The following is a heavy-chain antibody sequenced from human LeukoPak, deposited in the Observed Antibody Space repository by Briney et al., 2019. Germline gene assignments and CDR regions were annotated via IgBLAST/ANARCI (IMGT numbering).Heavy chain of an antibody. CDR1: GGSLSGYY. CDR2: INHSGST. V-gene: IGHV4-34*01. Sequence: SETLSLTCAVYGGSLSGYYWSWIRQPPGKGLEWIGEINHSGSTNYNPSLKSRVTISVDTSKNQFSLKLSSVTAADTAVYYCASGRRNSYGDYGDYWGQGTLVTVSS. J-gene: IGHJ4*02. CDR3: ASGRRNSYGDYGDY. D-gene: IGHD4-17*01.